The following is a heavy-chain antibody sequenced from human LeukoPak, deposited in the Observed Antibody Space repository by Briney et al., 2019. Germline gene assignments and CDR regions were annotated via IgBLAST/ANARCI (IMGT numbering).Heavy chain of an antibody. CDR2: ISWDGGST. V-gene: IGHV3-43D*03. J-gene: IGHJ4*02. D-gene: IGHD5-24*01. CDR3: SKSVMAILYSAAHTTLALPDY. CDR1: GFTFDDYA. Sequence: GWALRLSCASSGFTFDDYAMHWVRQAPGKGLEWVSLISWDGGSTYYADSVKGRFTISRDNSKNSLYLQMKNLRTEGTALYYCSKSVMAILYSAAHTTLALPDYWGQGTLVTVSS.